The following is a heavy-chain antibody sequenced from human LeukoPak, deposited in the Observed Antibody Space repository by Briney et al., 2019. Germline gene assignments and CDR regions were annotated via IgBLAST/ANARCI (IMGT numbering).Heavy chain of an antibody. CDR1: GFTFSSYG. Sequence: GGSLRLSCAASGFTFSSYGMHWVRQAPGKGLEWVAVIWYDGSNKYYADSVKGRFTISRDNSKNTLYLQMNSLRAEDTAVYYCARKEYSSPQYMDVWGKGTTVTVSS. CDR2: IWYDGSNK. J-gene: IGHJ6*03. CDR3: ARKEYSSPQYMDV. D-gene: IGHD6-6*01. V-gene: IGHV3-33*01.